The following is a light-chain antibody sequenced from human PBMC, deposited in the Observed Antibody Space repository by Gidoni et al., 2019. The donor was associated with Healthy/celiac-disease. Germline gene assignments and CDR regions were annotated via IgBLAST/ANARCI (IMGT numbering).Light chain of an antibody. CDR1: QSISNY. V-gene: IGKV1-39*01. CDR3: QQSYSTPWT. CDR2: AAS. J-gene: IGKJ1*01. Sequence: IQMTQSPSSLYASVVDRVTSTCRASQSISNYLTWYQQKPGKDPKLLLYAASSLQSGVPSRFSGSGSGTDFTLTISSLQPEDFATYYCQQSYSTPWTFGQGTKVEI.